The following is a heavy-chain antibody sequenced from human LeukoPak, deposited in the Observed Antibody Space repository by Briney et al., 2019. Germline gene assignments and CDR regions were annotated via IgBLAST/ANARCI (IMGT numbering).Heavy chain of an antibody. CDR2: LRGAGITT. Sequence: GGSLRLSCAASGFTFGSYTMSWVRQAPGKGLEWVSGLRGAGITTYYADSVKGRFTISRDNSENTLYLQMNSLGAEDTAVYYCAKGRDIREASGSYHKPPLDCWGQGTLVTVSS. V-gene: IGHV3-23*01. CDR3: AKGRDIREASGSYHKPPLDC. D-gene: IGHD3-10*01. CDR1: GFTFGSYT. J-gene: IGHJ4*02.